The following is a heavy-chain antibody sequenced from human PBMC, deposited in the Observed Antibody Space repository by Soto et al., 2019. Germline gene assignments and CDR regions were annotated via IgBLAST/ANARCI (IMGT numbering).Heavy chain of an antibody. V-gene: IGHV1-69*02. D-gene: IGHD3-16*01. CDR2: IIPIIGKA. J-gene: IGHJ4*02. Sequence: QVQLVQSGAEVKKPGSSVKVSCKASGGTFSSYTFIWVRQAPGQGLEWMGRIIPIIGKATSAQNFQGRVTITAEKSTSTANLELSSLRSEDTAVYYCAMSEDVINHEGPISFYWGQGTLVTVSS. CDR1: GGTFSSYT. CDR3: AMSEDVINHEGPISFY.